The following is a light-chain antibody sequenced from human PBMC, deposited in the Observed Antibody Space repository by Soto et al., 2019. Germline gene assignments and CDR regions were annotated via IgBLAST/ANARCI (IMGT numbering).Light chain of an antibody. CDR2: GAS. CDR1: RSVSNNY. J-gene: IGKJ1*01. V-gene: IGKV3-20*01. Sequence: EIVLTQSPGTLSLSPGERATISCRASRSVSNNYLAWYQQKPGQAPRLLIYGASNRATGIPDRFSGSGSGTDITLTISRLEPEDFAVYYCQQYGSSGTFGQGTKVDI. CDR3: QQYGSSGT.